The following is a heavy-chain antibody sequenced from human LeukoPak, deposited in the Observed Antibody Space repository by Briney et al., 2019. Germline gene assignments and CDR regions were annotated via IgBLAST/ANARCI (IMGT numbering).Heavy chain of an antibody. V-gene: IGHV4-34*01. CDR1: GGSFSGYY. D-gene: IGHD1-20*01. CDR3: ARGGRYSSSWPGITGTTL. J-gene: IGHJ4*02. CDR2: INHSGST. Sequence: PSETLSLTCAVYGGSFSGYYWSWIRQPPGKGLEWIGEINHSGSTNYNPSLKSRVTISVDTSKNQFSLKLSSVTAADTAVYYCARGGRYSSSWPGITGTTLWGQGTLVTVSS.